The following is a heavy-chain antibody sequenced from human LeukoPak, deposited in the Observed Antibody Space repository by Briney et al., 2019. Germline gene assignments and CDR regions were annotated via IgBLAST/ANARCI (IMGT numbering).Heavy chain of an antibody. CDR2: IIPILGIA. CDR3: ARSKYYYDSSGYIFDY. Sequence: GASVKVSCTASGGTFSSYAISWVRQAPGQGLEWMGRIIPILGIANYAQKFQGRVTITADKSTSTAYMELSSLRSEDTAVYYCARSKYYYDSSGYIFDYWGQGTLVTVSS. J-gene: IGHJ4*02. V-gene: IGHV1-69*04. CDR1: GGTFSSYA. D-gene: IGHD3-22*01.